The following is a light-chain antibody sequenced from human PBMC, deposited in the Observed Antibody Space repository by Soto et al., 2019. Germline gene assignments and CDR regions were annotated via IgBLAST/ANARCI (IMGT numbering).Light chain of an antibody. CDR2: DLN. V-gene: IGLV2-11*01. J-gene: IGLJ2*01. CDR1: RSDVGGYVY. CDR3: SSYAGTYNFVL. Sequence: QSVLTQPRSVSGSPGQSVTLSCTGTRSDVGGYVYVSWYRQQPGKAPKLVIYDLNKRPSGVPDRFYGSKSGNTASLTISGLQAEDEGDYYCSSYAGTYNFVLFGGGTKLTVL.